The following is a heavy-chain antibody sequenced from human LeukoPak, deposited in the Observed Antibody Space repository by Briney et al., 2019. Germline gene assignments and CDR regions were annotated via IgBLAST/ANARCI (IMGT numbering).Heavy chain of an antibody. Sequence: ASVKVSCTASGYTFTSYYMHWVRQAPGQGLEWMGIINPSGGSTSYAQKFQGRVTMTRDTSTSTVYMELSSLRSEDTAVSYCAREEVGAYDFDYWGQGTLVTVSS. V-gene: IGHV1-46*01. J-gene: IGHJ4*02. CDR1: GYTFTSYY. CDR2: INPSGGST. CDR3: AREEVGAYDFDY. D-gene: IGHD1-26*01.